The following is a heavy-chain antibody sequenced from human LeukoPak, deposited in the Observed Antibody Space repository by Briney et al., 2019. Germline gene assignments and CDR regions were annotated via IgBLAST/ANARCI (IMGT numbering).Heavy chain of an antibody. Sequence: PGGSLRLSCAASGFTFHDYAMHWVRQVPGKGLEWVSGITWNSGSVLYADSVRGRFTISRDNANNSLYLQMNSLRPEDMAFYYCAKGLGVASLIVDALDMWGQGTMVTV. V-gene: IGHV3-9*03. J-gene: IGHJ3*02. CDR3: AKGLGVASLIVDALDM. D-gene: IGHD3/OR15-3a*01. CDR2: ITWNSGSV. CDR1: GFTFHDYA.